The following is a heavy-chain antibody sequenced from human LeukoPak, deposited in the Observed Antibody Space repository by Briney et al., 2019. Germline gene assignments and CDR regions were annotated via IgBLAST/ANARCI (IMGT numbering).Heavy chain of an antibody. CDR3: ARGASSGYYYDAFDS. V-gene: IGHV3-21*01. D-gene: IGHD3-22*01. CDR1: GFTFSSYS. J-gene: IGHJ3*02. CDR2: ISSTGTHI. Sequence: PGGSLRLSCAASGFTFSSYSMNWVRQAPGKGLEWVSSISSTGTHIYYADSVKGRFTISRNNAKNSLYLQMNSLRAEDTAVYYCARGASSGYYYDAFDSWGQGTMVTVSS.